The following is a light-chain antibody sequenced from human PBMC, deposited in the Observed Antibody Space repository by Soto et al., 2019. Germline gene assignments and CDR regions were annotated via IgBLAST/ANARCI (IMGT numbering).Light chain of an antibody. J-gene: IGKJ1*01. CDR2: GAS. V-gene: IGKV3-20*01. CDR3: QQYGSSQT. CDR1: QSVRSNY. Sequence: EIVLTQSPGPLSLSPGDRATLSCRASQSVRSNYLAWYQQKPGQAPRLLIYGASSRATGIPDRFSGSGSGTDFTLTISRLEPEDFAVYYCQQYGSSQTFGQGTKVEIK.